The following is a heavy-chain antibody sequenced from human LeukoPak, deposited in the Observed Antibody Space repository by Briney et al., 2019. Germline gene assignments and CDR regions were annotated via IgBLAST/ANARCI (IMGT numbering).Heavy chain of an antibody. CDR2: IYYSGSA. V-gene: IGHV4-39*01. D-gene: IGHD2-21*01. CDR3: ARRKPHIVESRDAFDI. CDR1: GGSISSSSYY. J-gene: IGHJ3*02. Sequence: SETLSLTCTVSGGSISSSSYYWGWIRQPPGKGLEWIGSIYYSGSADYNPSLKSRVTISVATSKNHFSLKLSSVTAADTAVYYCARRKPHIVESRDAFDIWGQGTMVTVSS.